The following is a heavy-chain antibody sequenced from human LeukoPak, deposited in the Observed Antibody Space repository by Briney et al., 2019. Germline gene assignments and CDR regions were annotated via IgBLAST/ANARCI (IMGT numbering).Heavy chain of an antibody. CDR3: AKEGVWGSSDY. J-gene: IGHJ4*02. V-gene: IGHV3-23*01. CDR1: GFTFSRYA. Sequence: PGGSLRLSCAASGFTFSRYAISWVRQAPGHGQAWVSAISGSGSNTYYADSVKGRFTISRDNSKNTPFLQMNSLRAEDTAVYYCAKEGVWGSSDYWGQGTLVTVSS. CDR2: ISGSGSNT. D-gene: IGHD3-16*01.